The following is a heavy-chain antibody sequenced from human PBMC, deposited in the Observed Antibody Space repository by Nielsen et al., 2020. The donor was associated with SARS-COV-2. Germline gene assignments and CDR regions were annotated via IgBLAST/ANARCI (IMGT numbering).Heavy chain of an antibody. J-gene: IGHJ6*02. CDR3: ATEGYSEFLRMDV. D-gene: IGHD5-18*01. CDR1: GFTFSSYA. V-gene: IGHV1-24*01. Sequence: GGSLRLSCAASGFTFSSYAMSWVRQAPGKGLEWMGGFDPEDGETIYAQKFQGRVTMTEDTSTDTAYMELSSLRSEDTAVYYCATEGYSEFLRMDVWGQGTTVTVSS. CDR2: FDPEDGET.